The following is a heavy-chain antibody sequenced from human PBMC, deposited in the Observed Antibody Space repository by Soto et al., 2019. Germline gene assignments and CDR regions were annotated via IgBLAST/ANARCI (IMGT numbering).Heavy chain of an antibody. V-gene: IGHV3-33*01. CDR3: ARDGGYSSGWFDY. J-gene: IGHJ4*02. D-gene: IGHD6-19*01. CDR2: LWYDGSNK. Sequence: QVQLVESGGGVVQPGRSLRLSCAASGFTFSSYGMHWVRQAPGKGLEWVAVLWYDGSNKYYADSVKGRFTISRDNSKNTLYLQMNSLRAEDTAVYYCARDGGYSSGWFDYWGQGTLVTVSS. CDR1: GFTFSSYG.